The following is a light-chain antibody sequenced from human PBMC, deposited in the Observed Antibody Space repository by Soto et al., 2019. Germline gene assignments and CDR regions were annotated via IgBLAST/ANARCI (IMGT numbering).Light chain of an antibody. J-gene: IGKJ2*01. CDR2: GAS. Sequence: EIVLTQSPGTLSLSPGERATLSCRASQSVSSSYLASYQQKPGQAPRLLIYGASSRATGIPDRFSGSGSGTDVTLTISRLEPEDFAVYYCQQYGSSPRTFGQGTKLEIK. CDR1: QSVSSSY. CDR3: QQYGSSPRT. V-gene: IGKV3-20*01.